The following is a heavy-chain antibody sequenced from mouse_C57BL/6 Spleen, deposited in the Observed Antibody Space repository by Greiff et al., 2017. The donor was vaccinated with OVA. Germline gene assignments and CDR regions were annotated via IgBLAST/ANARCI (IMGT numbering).Heavy chain of an antibody. J-gene: IGHJ1*03. V-gene: IGHV5-12*01. CDR3: ARHKGYFEV. CDR2: ISNGGGST. Sequence: EVMLVESGGGLVQPGGSLKLSCAASGFTFSDYYMYWVRQTPEKRLEWVAYISNGGGSTYYPDTVKGRFTISRDNAKNTLYLQMSRLKSEDTAMYYCARHKGYFEVWGTGTTVTVSS. CDR1: GFTFSDYY.